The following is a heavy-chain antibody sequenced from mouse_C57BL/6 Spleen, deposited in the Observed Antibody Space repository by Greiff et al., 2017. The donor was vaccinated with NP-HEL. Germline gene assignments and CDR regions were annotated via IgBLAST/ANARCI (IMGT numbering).Heavy chain of an antibody. Sequence: QVHVKQSGAELVKPGASVKISCKASGYAFSSYWMNWVKQRPGKGLEWIGQIYPGDGDTNYNGKFKGKATLTADKSSSTAYMQLSSLTSEDSAVYFCARDYDVGYYAMDYWGQGTSVTVSS. CDR2: IYPGDGDT. D-gene: IGHD2-4*01. J-gene: IGHJ4*01. CDR3: ARDYDVGYYAMDY. CDR1: GYAFSSYW. V-gene: IGHV1-80*01.